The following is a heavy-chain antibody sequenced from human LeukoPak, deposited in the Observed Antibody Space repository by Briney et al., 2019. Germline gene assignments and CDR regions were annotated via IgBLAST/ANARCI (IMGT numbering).Heavy chain of an antibody. CDR1: GFTFSSYW. V-gene: IGHV3-7*01. D-gene: IGHD3-22*01. Sequence: GGSLRLSCAASGFTFSSYWMSWVRQAPGKGLEWVVNIKQDGSEKYYVDSVKGRFTISRDNAKNSLYLQMNSLRAEDTAVYYCAKDLSEPAYYYDSSGTFDIWGQGTMVTVSS. CDR3: AKDLSEPAYYYDSSGTFDI. CDR2: IKQDGSEK. J-gene: IGHJ3*02.